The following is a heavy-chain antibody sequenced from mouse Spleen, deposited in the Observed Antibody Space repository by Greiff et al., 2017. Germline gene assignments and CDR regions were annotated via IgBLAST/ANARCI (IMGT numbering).Heavy chain of an antibody. Sequence: EVKLMESGPGLVKPSQSLSLTCTVTGYSITSDYAWNWIRQFPGNKLEWMGYISYSGSTSYNPSLKSRISITRDTSKNQFFLQLNSVTTEDTATYYCAREGLYYFDYWGQGTTLTVSS. CDR2: ISYSGST. CDR3: AREGLYYFDY. D-gene: IGHD3-3*01. J-gene: IGHJ2*01. CDR1: GYSITSDYA. V-gene: IGHV3-2*02.